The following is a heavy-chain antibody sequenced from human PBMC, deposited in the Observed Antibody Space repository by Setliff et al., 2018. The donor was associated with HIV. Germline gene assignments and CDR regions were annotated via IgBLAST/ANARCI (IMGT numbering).Heavy chain of an antibody. V-gene: IGHV1-2*02. CDR3: ARVDYYDSSGYPTDY. CDR2: INPNSSDT. CDR1: GYTLTDYY. D-gene: IGHD3-22*01. Sequence: ASVKVSCKASGYTLTDYYIHWVRQAPGQGLEWMGWINPNSSDTNYAQKFQGRVTMTRDTSISTAYMELRSLRSDDTAVYYCARVDYYDSSGYPTDYWGQGTLVTVSS. J-gene: IGHJ4*02.